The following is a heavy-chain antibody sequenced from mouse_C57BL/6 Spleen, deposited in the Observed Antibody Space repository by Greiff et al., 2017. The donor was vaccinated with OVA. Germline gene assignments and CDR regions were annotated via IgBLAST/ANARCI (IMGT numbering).Heavy chain of an antibody. CDR1: GYTFTSYW. J-gene: IGHJ2*01. V-gene: IGHV1-59*01. CDR2: IDPSDSYT. Sequence: QVQLQQSGAELVRPGTSVKLSCKASGYTFTSYWMHWVKQRPGQGLEWIGVIDPSDSYTNYNQKFKGKATLTVDTSSSTAYMQLSSLTSEDSAVYYCARGDYYGSSSVDYWGQGTTLTVSS. CDR3: ARGDYYGSSSVDY. D-gene: IGHD1-1*01.